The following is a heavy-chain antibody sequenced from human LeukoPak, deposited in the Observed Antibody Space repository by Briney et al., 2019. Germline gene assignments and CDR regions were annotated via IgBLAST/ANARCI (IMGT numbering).Heavy chain of an antibody. D-gene: IGHD2-2*01. V-gene: IGHV1-69*13. J-gene: IGHJ5*02. Sequence: SVKVSCKASGGTFSSYAISWVRQAPGQGLEWMGGIIPIFGTANYAQKFQGRVTITADESTSTAYMELSSLRSEDTAVYYCASAHSGYCSSTSCLNWFDPWGQGTLVTVSS. CDR2: IIPIFGTA. CDR1: GGTFSSYA. CDR3: ASAHSGYCSSTSCLNWFDP.